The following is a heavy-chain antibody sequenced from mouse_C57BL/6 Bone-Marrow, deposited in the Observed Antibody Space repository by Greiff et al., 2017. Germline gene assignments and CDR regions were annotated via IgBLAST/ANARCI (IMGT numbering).Heavy chain of an antibody. CDR3: TGDGSSWFAY. D-gene: IGHD2-3*01. Sequence: EVKLMESGGGLVQPGGSMKLSCVASGFTFSNYWMNWVRQSPEKGLEWVAQIRLTSDNYATHYAASVKGRFTISRDDSKSNVDLQMNNVRAEDTCIYYCTGDGSSWFAYWGQGTLVTVSA. V-gene: IGHV6-3*01. CDR2: IRLTSDNYAT. CDR1: GFTFSNYW. J-gene: IGHJ3*01.